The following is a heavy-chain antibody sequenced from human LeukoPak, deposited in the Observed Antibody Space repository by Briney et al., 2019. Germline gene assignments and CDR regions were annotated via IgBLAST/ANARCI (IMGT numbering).Heavy chain of an antibody. CDR1: GGSISSYY. D-gene: IGHD1-26*01. CDR2: IYYSGGT. V-gene: IGHV4-59*05. J-gene: IGHJ4*02. Sequence: PSETLSLTCTVSGGSISSYYWSWIRQPPGKGLEWIGSIYYSGGTYYNPSLKSRVTISVDTSKNQFSLKLSSVTAADTAVYYCARIGPTSYSFDYWGQGTLVTVSS. CDR3: ARIGPTSYSFDY.